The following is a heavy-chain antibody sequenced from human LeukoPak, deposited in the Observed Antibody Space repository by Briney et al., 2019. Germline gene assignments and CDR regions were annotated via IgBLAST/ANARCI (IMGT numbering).Heavy chain of an antibody. CDR3: ARRDPTTVTAFDY. CDR2: IFPDDSDT. J-gene: IGHJ4*02. V-gene: IGHV5-51*01. Sequence: GESLKISCRFSGFDFTRDWIGWARLMPGKGLEWMGIIFPDDSDTRYSPSFQGQVTLSADKSISTAYPQWSSLKASDTAIYYCARRDPTTVTAFDYWGQGTLVTVSS. D-gene: IGHD4-17*01. CDR1: GFDFTRDW.